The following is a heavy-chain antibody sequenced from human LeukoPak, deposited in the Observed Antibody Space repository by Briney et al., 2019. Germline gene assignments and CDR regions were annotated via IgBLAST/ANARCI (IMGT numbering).Heavy chain of an antibody. CDR1: GGSSSSYY. Sequence: SETLSLTCTVSGGSSSSYYWSWIRQPPGKGLEWIGYIYYSGSTNYNPSLKSRVTISVDTSKNQFSLKLSSVTAADTAVYYCARSSIAVAGFDYWGQGTLVTVSS. J-gene: IGHJ4*02. V-gene: IGHV4-59*01. D-gene: IGHD6-19*01. CDR3: ARSSIAVAGFDY. CDR2: IYYSGST.